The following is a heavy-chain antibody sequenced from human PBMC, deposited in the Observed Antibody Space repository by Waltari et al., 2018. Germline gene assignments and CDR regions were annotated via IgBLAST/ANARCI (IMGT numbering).Heavy chain of an antibody. J-gene: IGHJ4*02. Sequence: EVQLVESGGGLVQPGGSLRLSCAASGFTFRSYWMSWVRQAPGKGLEWGANIKQDGSEKHYVDSVKGRFTISRDNAKKSLYLQMNSLRAEDTAVYYCARGVGDLLDWGQGTLVTVSS. CDR1: GFTFRSYW. CDR2: IKQDGSEK. V-gene: IGHV3-7*01. D-gene: IGHD2-21*02. CDR3: ARGVGDLLD.